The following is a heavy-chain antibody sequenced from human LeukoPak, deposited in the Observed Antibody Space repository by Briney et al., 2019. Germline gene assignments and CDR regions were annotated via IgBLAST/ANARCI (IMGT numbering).Heavy chain of an antibody. V-gene: IGHV5-51*01. CDR1: GYRFTSYW. J-gene: IGHJ3*02. D-gene: IGHD5-18*01. Sequence: GESLKISCKGSGYRFTSYWIGWVRQVPGKGLEWRGIIYPGDSDTRYSPSFQGQVTISADKSISIAYLQWSSLKASDTAMYYCARRQHHDAFDIWGQGTMVTVSS. CDR2: IYPGDSDT. CDR3: ARRQHHDAFDI.